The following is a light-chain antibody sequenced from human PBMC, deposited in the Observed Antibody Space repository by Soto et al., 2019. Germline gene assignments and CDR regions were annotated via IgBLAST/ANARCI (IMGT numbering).Light chain of an antibody. CDR3: AAWEDSLNGVV. V-gene: IGLV1-44*01. CDR1: SSNIGSNT. CDR2: SNN. J-gene: IGLJ2*01. Sequence: QSVLTQPPSASGTPGQRVTISCSGSSSNIGSNTVNWYQQLPGTAPKLLIYSNNHRPSGVPDRFSGSKSGTSASLAISGLQSEDEADYYCAAWEDSLNGVVFGAGTKVTVL.